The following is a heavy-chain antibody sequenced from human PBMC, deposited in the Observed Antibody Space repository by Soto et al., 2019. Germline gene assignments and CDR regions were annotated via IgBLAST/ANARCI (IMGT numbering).Heavy chain of an antibody. J-gene: IGHJ4*02. V-gene: IGHV2-26*01. CDR2: IFSNDEK. D-gene: IGHD3-3*01. Sequence: DLEWLAHIFSNDEKSYSTSLKSRLTISKDTSKSQVVLTMTNMDPVDTATYYCARIDFGQTGSFDYWGQGTLVTVSS. CDR3: ARIDFGQTGSFDY.